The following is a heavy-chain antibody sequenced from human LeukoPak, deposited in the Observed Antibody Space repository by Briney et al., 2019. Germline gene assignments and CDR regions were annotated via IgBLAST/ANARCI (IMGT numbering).Heavy chain of an antibody. CDR3: AKRGSSSWSQFDY. CDR1: GFTFSSYA. J-gene: IGHJ4*02. Sequence: GESLRLSCAISGFTFSSYAMNWVRRAPGKGLEWVSAISGGGGSTYYADSVKGRFTISRDNSKNTLYLEMNNLRAEDTAVYYCAKRGSSSWSQFDYWGRGTLVTVSS. V-gene: IGHV3-23*01. CDR2: ISGGGGST. D-gene: IGHD6-13*01.